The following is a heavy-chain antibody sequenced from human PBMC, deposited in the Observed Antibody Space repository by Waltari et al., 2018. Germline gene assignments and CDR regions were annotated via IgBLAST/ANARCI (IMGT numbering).Heavy chain of an antibody. CDR2: IYTSGST. CDR3: ARALLELGNAFDI. CDR1: GGSISSGSYY. V-gene: IGHV4-61*09. Sequence: QVQLQESGPGLVKPSQTLSLTCTFSGGSISSGSYYWSWIRQPAGKGLEWIGYIYTSGSTNYNPSLKSRVTISVDTSKNQFSLKLSSVTAADTAVYYCARALLELGNAFDIWGQGTMVTVSS. J-gene: IGHJ3*02. D-gene: IGHD1-26*01.